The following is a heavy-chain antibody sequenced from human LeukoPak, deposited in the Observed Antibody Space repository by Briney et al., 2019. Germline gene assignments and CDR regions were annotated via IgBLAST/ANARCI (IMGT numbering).Heavy chain of an antibody. CDR1: GFTFSSYW. J-gene: IGHJ4*02. Sequence: PGGSLRLSCAAPGFTFSSYWMNWVRQAPGKGLVWVSRIASDGSSTTYADSVKGRFSISRDNAKNTLHLQMNSLRVEDTAVYYCARGRPHGNDYWGQGTLVTVSS. V-gene: IGHV3-74*01. CDR3: ARGRPHGNDY. CDR2: IASDGSST. D-gene: IGHD4-23*01.